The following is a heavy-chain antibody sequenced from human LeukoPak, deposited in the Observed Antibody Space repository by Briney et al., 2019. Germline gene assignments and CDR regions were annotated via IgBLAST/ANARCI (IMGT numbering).Heavy chain of an antibody. D-gene: IGHD2-15*01. J-gene: IGHJ4*02. V-gene: IGHV3-53*01. Sequence: GGSLRLSCAASGFTVSSNYMSWVRQAPGKGLEWVSVIYSGGSTYYADSVKGRFTISRDNAKNSLYLQMNSLRAEDTAVYYCARDPGSGGKYEDYWGQGTLVTVSS. CDR3: ARDPGSGGKYEDY. CDR1: GFTVSSNY. CDR2: IYSGGST.